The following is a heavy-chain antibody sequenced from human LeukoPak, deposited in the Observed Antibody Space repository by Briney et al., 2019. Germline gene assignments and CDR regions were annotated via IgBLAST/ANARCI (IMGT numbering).Heavy chain of an antibody. CDR2: IKPDGRDK. V-gene: IGHV3-7*03. CDR3: AKSSGYGDYGYYYYYMDV. Sequence: GGSLRLSCAASGFTFSNYWMTWVRQAPGKGLEWVVNIKPDGRDKYYVDSVEGRFTISRDNARHTLYLQMNSLRAEDTAVYYCAKSSGYGDYGYYYYYMDVWGKGTTVTISS. CDR1: GFTFSNYW. J-gene: IGHJ6*03. D-gene: IGHD4-17*01.